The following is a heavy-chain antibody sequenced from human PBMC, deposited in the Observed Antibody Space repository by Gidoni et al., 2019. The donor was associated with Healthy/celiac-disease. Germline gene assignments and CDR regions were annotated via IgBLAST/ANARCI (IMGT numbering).Heavy chain of an antibody. CDR3: ARGGYCSSTSCYEAGDWFDP. CDR2: ISYSGST. CDR1: GGSISSGDYY. Sequence: QVQLQESGPGLVKPSQTLSLTCTVSGGSISSGDYYWSWIRQPPGKGLEWIGYISYSGSTYYNPSLKSRVTISVDTSKNQFSLKLSSVTAADTAVYYCARGGYCSSTSCYEAGDWFDPWGQGTLVTVSS. D-gene: IGHD2-2*01. J-gene: IGHJ5*02. V-gene: IGHV4-30-4*01.